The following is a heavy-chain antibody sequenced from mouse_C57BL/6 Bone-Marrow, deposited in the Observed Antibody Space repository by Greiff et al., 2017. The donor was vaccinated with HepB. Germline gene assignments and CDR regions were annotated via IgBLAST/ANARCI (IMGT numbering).Heavy chain of an antibody. J-gene: IGHJ3*01. CDR3: ARDADYSNHPFAY. D-gene: IGHD2-5*01. Sequence: DVMLVESGGGLVKPGGSLKLSCAASGFTFSSYAMSWVRQTPEKRLEWVATISDGGSYTYYPDNVKGRFTISRDNAKNNLYLQMSHLKSEDTAMYYCARDADYSNHPFAYWAQGTLVTVSA. CDR1: GFTFSSYA. CDR2: ISDGGSYT. V-gene: IGHV5-4*01.